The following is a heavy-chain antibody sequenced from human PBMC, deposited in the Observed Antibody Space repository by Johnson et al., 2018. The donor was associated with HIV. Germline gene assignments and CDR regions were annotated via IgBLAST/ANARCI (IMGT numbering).Heavy chain of an antibody. J-gene: IGHJ3*02. CDR1: GFTFSNAW. D-gene: IGHD3-16*01. CDR3: ARDELGEDAFDI. Sequence: VQLVESGGGLVKPGGSLRLSCAASGFTFSNAWMSWVRQAPGKGLEWVGRIKSKTDGGTTDYAAPVKGRFTISRDDSKNTLYLQMNSLRAEDTAVYYCARDELGEDAFDIWGQGTMVTVSS. CDR2: IKSKTDGGTT. V-gene: IGHV3-15*01.